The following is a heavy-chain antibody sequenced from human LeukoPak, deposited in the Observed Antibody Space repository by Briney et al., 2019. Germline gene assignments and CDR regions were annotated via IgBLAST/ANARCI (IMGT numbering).Heavy chain of an antibody. V-gene: IGHV3-21*04. Sequence: GGSLRLSCAASGFTFSRYSMNWVRQAPGKGLEWVSSITTSSTYTFYADSVKGRFTISRDNAKNSLYLQMNSLRAEDTAIYYCAKSGSTIWNYWGQGTLVTVSS. CDR2: ITTSSTYT. CDR3: AKSGSTIWNY. J-gene: IGHJ4*02. CDR1: GFTFSRYS. D-gene: IGHD2-2*01.